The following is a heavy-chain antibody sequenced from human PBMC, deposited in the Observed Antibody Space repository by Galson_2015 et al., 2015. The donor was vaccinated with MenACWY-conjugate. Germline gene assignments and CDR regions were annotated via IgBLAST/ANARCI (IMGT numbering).Heavy chain of an antibody. CDR1: GFTFNNSR. CDR2: IKADGSFS. D-gene: IGHD1-1*01. J-gene: IGHJ4*02. CDR3: ARDNNWSFDS. Sequence: SLRLSCAASGFTFNNSRMHWVRQPPGKGLEWISFIKADGSFSNYADSVKGRFTISTDNAKNMVYLQMDGLGDEDTAVYFCARDNNWSFDSWGQGTLVTVSS. V-gene: IGHV3-74*01.